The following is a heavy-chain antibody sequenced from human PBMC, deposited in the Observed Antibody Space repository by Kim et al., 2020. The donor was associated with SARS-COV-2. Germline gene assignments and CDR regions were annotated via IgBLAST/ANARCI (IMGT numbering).Heavy chain of an antibody. CDR2: INHSGST. Sequence: SETLSLTCAVYGGSFSGYYWSWIRQPPGKGLEWIGEINHSGSTNYNPSLKSRVTISVDTSKNQFSLKLSSVTAADTAVYYCARLRSNYVFDYWGQGTLVTVSS. CDR3: ARLRSNYVFDY. CDR1: GGSFSGYY. D-gene: IGHD4-4*01. J-gene: IGHJ4*02. V-gene: IGHV4-34*01.